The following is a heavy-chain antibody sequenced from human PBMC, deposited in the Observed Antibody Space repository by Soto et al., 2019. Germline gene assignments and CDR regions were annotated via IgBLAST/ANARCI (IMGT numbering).Heavy chain of an antibody. V-gene: IGHV3-23*01. CDR1: GFTFSSYA. CDR3: AKDQRGSYLEGVLGY. CDR2: ISGSGGST. Sequence: GGSLRLSCAASGFTFSSYAMSWVRKAPGKGLEWVSAISGSGGSTYYADSVKGRFTISRDNSKNTLYLQMNSLRAEDTAVYYCAKDQRGSYLEGVLGYWGQGTLVTVSS. D-gene: IGHD1-26*01. J-gene: IGHJ4*02.